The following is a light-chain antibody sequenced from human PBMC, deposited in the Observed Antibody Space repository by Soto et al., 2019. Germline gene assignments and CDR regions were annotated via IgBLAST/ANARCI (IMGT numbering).Light chain of an antibody. Sequence: QSVLTQPASASGSPGQSVTISCTGTSSDVGGYNYVSWYQQHPGKAPKLMIYDVSKRPSGVPDRFSGSKSGNTASLTVSGLQAEDEADYYCCSYAGSNNLVFGGGTKLTVL. J-gene: IGLJ2*01. CDR1: SSDVGGYNY. V-gene: IGLV2-8*01. CDR2: DVS. CDR3: CSYAGSNNLV.